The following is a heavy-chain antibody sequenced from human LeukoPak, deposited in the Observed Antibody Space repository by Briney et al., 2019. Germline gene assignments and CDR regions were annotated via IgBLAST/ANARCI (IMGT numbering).Heavy chain of an antibody. J-gene: IGHJ6*03. D-gene: IGHD3-3*01. CDR1: GFIFSNHG. V-gene: IGHV3-23*01. Sequence: GGSLRLSCAASGFIFSNHGMNWVRQPPGKGLEWVSGVSPNGETAYYADSVKARFTISRDNSQNTVSLQLNNLRIEDTALYYCAKTSLSDPSGHYYYMDVWGKGTTVTVSS. CDR3: AKTSLSDPSGHYYYMDV. CDR2: VSPNGETA.